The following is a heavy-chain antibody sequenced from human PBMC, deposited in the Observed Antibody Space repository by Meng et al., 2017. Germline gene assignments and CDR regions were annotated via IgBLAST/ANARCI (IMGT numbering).Heavy chain of an antibody. D-gene: IGHD3-22*01. V-gene: IGHV3-74*01. CDR1: GFTFSSYW. Sequence: GGSLRLSCAASGFTFSSYWMHWVRQAPGKGLVWVSRINSDGSSTSYADSVKGRFTISRDNAKNTLYLQMNSLRAEDTAVYYCARDRVYYDSSGYYNVIDYWGQATLVTVSS. CDR2: INSDGSST. J-gene: IGHJ4*02. CDR3: ARDRVYYDSSGYYNVIDY.